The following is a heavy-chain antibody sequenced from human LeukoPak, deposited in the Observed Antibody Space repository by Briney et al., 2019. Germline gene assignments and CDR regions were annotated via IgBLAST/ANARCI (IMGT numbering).Heavy chain of an antibody. D-gene: IGHD3-10*01. V-gene: IGHV3-23*01. J-gene: IGHJ4*02. CDR3: PKIGWAGSYYSCRKGLFDY. CDR1: GFTLSSYA. Sequence: GGSLRLSCAASGFTLSSYAMSWVRQAPGKGLEWVSAISGSGGSTYYADSVKGRFTISRDNSKNTLYLQMNSLRAEDTAVYYCPKIGWAGSYYSCRKGLFDYWGQGTLVTVSS. CDR2: ISGSGGST.